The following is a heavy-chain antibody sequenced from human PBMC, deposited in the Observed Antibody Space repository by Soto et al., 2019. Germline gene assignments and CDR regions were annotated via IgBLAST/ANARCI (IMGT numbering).Heavy chain of an antibody. V-gene: IGHV4-30-4*08. CDR2: IYYSGST. Sequence: SETLSLTCTVSGGSISSGGYYWSWIRQHPGKGLEWIGYIYYSGSTYYNPSLKSRVTISVDTSKNQFSLKLSSVTAADTAVYYCARAVVTVNWFDPWGQGTLVTVSS. J-gene: IGHJ5*02. D-gene: IGHD2-15*01. CDR3: ARAVVTVNWFDP. CDR1: GGSISSGGYY.